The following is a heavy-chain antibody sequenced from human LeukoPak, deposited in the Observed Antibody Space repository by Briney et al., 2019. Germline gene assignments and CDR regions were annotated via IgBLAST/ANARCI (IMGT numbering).Heavy chain of an antibody. CDR3: ARARSTSRAGTVG. Sequence: ASVKVPCKASGYTFTGYYMHWVRQAPGQGLEWMARINPNSGGTNYAQKFQGRVTMTRDTSISTAYMELSRLRSDDTAVYYCARARSTSRAGTVGWGQGTLVTVSS. D-gene: IGHD6-19*01. V-gene: IGHV1-2*06. J-gene: IGHJ4*02. CDR1: GYTFTGYY. CDR2: INPNSGGT.